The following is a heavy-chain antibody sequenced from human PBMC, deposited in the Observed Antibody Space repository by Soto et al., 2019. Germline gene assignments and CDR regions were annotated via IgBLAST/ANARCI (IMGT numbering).Heavy chain of an antibody. CDR3: AKAIAVADAFDI. V-gene: IGHV3-9*01. J-gene: IGHJ3*02. CDR2: VSGNSGSI. CDR1: GFTFDDYA. D-gene: IGHD6-19*01. Sequence: EVQLVESGGGLVQPGRSLRLSCAASGFTFDDYAMHWVRQAPGKGLEWVSGVSGNSGSIGYADSVKGRFTISRDNAKNSLYLHMNSLSAEDTALYYCAKAIAVADAFDIWGQGTMVTVSS.